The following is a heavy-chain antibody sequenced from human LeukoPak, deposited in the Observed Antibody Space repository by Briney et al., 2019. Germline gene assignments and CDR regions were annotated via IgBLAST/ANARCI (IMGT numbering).Heavy chain of an antibody. CDR1: GGSISSGGYY. J-gene: IGHJ4*02. CDR3: ARGIYGAVDYFDY. CDR2: IYYSGST. D-gene: IGHD4-17*01. Sequence: SQTLSLTCTVSGGSISSGGYYWSWIRQHPGKGLEWIGYIYYSGSTNYNPSLKSRVTISVDTSKNQFSLKLSSVTAADTAVYYCARGIYGAVDYFDYWGQGTLVTVSS. V-gene: IGHV4-61*08.